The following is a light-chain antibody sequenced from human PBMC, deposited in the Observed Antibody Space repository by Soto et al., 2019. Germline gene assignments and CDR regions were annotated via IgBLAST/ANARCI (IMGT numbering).Light chain of an antibody. V-gene: IGKV3-15*01. CDR3: QQYSTSLT. J-gene: IGKJ4*02. Sequence: EIFMTQSPATLSVSPGEKVILSCRASESVGSTVAWYQQKPGQAPRLLIRGASTRATGVPARFSGSGSGTEFTLTISSLQSEDFAVYYCQQYSTSLTFGGGTTLEIK. CDR1: ESVGST. CDR2: GAS.